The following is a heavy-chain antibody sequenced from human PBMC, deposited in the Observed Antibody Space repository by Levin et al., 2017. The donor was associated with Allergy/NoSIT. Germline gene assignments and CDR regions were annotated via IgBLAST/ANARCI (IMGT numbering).Heavy chain of an antibody. J-gene: IGHJ3*02. CDR3: ARGVYCSGGSCYSRNRFDAFDI. CDR1: GFTFSDHY. Sequence: LSLTCAASGFTFSDHYMDWVRQAPGKGLEWVGRTRNKANSYTTEYAASVKGRFTISRDDSKNSLYLQMNSLKTEDTAVYYCARGVYCSGGSCYSRNRFDAFDIWGQGTMVTVSS. D-gene: IGHD2-15*01. V-gene: IGHV3-72*01. CDR2: TRNKANSYTT.